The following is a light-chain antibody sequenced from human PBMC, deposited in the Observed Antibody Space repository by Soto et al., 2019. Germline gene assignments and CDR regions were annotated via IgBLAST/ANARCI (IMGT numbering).Light chain of an antibody. CDR2: LAS. CDR3: QQTYSVPCT. J-gene: IGKJ1*01. CDR1: QIIISY. Sequence: DIQMTQSPSSLSASVGDRVTITCRTSQIIISYLNWYQQKPGKVPSLLISLASNLRSGVPSRFSGSGSGTEFTLTISSLQPEDFATYYCQQTYSVPCTFGQGTKVEVK. V-gene: IGKV1-39*01.